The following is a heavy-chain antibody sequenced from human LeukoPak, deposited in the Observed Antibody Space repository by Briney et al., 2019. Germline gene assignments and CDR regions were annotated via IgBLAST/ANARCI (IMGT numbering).Heavy chain of an antibody. CDR1: GGSISSWY. J-gene: IGHJ4*02. Sequence: SETLSLTCTVSGGSISSWYWSWIRQPPGKGLEWIGYIYGSGNTNYNPSLKSRVTMSIDRSKNQFSLKLTSVTAADTATYYCARETSLAGFASGLGFNYWGQGILVTVSP. D-gene: IGHD6-19*01. V-gene: IGHV4-59*01. CDR2: IYGSGNT. CDR3: ARETSLAGFASGLGFNY.